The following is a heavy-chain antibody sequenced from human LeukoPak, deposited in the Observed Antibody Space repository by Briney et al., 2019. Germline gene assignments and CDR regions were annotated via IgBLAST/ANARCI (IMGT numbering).Heavy chain of an antibody. V-gene: IGHV5-51*01. CDR3: AREVVISPNDAFDI. Sequence: GASLQISCKGSGYSFTSYWLGWGRQVPGKGLEWMGIIYPGESDTRYSPSFQGQVTISDDKSISTTSLKWSTLKSSDTAMYYCAREVVISPNDAFDIWGQGTMVTVSS. CDR2: IYPGESDT. D-gene: IGHD3-22*01. CDR1: GYSFTSYW. J-gene: IGHJ3*02.